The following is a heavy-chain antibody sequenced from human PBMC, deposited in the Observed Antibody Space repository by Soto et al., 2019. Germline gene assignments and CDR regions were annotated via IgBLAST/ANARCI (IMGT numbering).Heavy chain of an antibody. Sequence: EVQLLESGGGLVQPGGSLRLSCAASGFTFSSYAMSWVRQAPGKGLEWVSAISGSGGSTYYADSVKGRFTISRDNSKNTLYLQMNSLRAEDTAVYYCAKPPRASLSCYYYLYYFDYWGQGTLVTVSS. CDR2: ISGSGGST. CDR1: GFTFSSYA. D-gene: IGHD3-22*01. J-gene: IGHJ4*02. V-gene: IGHV3-23*01. CDR3: AKPPRASLSCYYYLYYFDY.